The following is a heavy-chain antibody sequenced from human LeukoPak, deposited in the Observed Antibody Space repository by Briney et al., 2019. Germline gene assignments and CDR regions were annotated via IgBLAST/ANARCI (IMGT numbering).Heavy chain of an antibody. CDR2: INAGNGNT. Sequence: ASVKVSCKASGYTFTNYAIHWVRQAPGQRLEWMGWINAGNGNTKYSQKFQGRVTITRDTSASTAYMELSSLTSEDTAVYYCAREQIIRGVYKWFDPWGQGTLVTVSS. V-gene: IGHV1-3*01. CDR3: AREQIIRGVYKWFDP. D-gene: IGHD3-10*01. CDR1: GYTFTNYA. J-gene: IGHJ5*02.